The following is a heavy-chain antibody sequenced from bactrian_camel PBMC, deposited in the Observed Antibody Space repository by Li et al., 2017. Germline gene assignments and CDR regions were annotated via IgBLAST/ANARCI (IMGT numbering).Heavy chain of an antibody. D-gene: IGHD2*01. CDR2: IKDDGTAT. J-gene: IGHJ4*01. CDR3: AKTRGANHIIGDYDY. CDR1: GFTFSNYH. Sequence: VQLVESGGGLVQPGGSLRLSCAASGFTFSNYHMNWVRQAPGKGLEWVSTIKDDGTATYYSSSVKGRFTISRDNAENTLYLQLNSLEIEDTAIYICAKTRGANHIIGDYDYWGQGTQVTVS. V-gene: IGHV3S40*01.